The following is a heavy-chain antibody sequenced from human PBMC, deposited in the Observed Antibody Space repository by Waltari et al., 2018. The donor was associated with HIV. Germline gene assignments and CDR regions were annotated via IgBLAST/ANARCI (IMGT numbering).Heavy chain of an antibody. D-gene: IGHD5-12*01. CDR1: GGSISRYY. J-gene: IGHJ2*01. CDR2: IYYSGST. CDR3: ARGYSGYDGEAYWYFDL. Sequence: QVQLQESGPGLVKPSETLSLTCTVSGGSISRYYWSWIRQPPGKGLEWIGYIYYSGSTNYNPSLKSRVTISVDTSKNQFSLKLSSVTAADTAVYYCARGYSGYDGEAYWYFDLWGRGTLVTVSS. V-gene: IGHV4-59*01.